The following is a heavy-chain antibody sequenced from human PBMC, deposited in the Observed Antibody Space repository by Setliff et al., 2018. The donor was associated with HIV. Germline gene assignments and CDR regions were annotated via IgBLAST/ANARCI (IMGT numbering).Heavy chain of an antibody. V-gene: IGHV3-23*01. CDR1: GFTFSSYA. CDR3: AKGFRPVDTALVSGPTY. D-gene: IGHD5-18*01. CDR2: SGGST. J-gene: IGHJ4*02. Sequence: GGSLRLSCAASGFTFSSYAMSWVRQTPEKGLEWVSISGGSTYYADSAKGRFIISRDNSQNTLYLQMNSLRADDTAIYYCAKGFRPVDTALVSGPTYWGQGIRVTVSS.